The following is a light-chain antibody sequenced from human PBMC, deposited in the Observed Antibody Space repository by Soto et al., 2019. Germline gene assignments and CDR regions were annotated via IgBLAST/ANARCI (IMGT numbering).Light chain of an antibody. CDR2: DPS. V-gene: IGKV3-11*01. CDR3: HQRTN. J-gene: IGKJ5*01. CDR1: QFLSSY. Sequence: EIVLTQSPGTLSLAPGERATLPCRASQFLSSYLASYPQKPGQPPRLLIYDPSNRATGIPARFSGSRSGTDFTLTISSLEPEDFGVYFCHQRTNFGQGTRREIK.